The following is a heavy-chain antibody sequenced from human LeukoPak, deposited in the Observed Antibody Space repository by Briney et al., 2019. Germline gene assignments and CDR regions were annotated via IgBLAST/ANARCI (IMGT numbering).Heavy chain of an antibody. J-gene: IGHJ4*02. D-gene: IGHD2-15*01. V-gene: IGHV5-10-1*01. CDR1: GYSFTSYW. CDR3: ARQEGCSGSSCYLNDY. Sequence: PGESLKISCKGSGYSFTSYWISWVRQMPGKGLEWMGRIDPSDSYTNYSPSFQGHVTISADKSISTAYLQWSSLKASDTAMYYCARQEGCSGSSCYLNDYWGQGTLVTVSS. CDR2: IDPSDSYT.